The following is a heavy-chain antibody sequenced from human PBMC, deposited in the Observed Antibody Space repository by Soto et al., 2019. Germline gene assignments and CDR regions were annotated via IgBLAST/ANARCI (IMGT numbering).Heavy chain of an antibody. Sequence: GGALRRSCAASGFTFRTYGMHWVRQAPGKGLEWLAVISNNGINKYYADSVKGRFTISRDNSRDTLFLQMNSLRGEDTAIYYCAKVIRADSTSSNFYYYSGLDVWGQGTTVTVYS. CDR3: AKVIRADSTSSNFYYYSGLDV. CDR2: ISNNGINK. D-gene: IGHD6-6*01. CDR1: GFTFRTYG. V-gene: IGHV3-30*18. J-gene: IGHJ6*02.